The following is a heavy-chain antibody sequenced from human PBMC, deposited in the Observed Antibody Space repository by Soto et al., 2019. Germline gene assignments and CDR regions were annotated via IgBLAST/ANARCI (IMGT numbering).Heavy chain of an antibody. CDR1: GDSISGGDYY. Sequence: SETLSLTCSVSGDSISGGDYYWSWIRQPPGEALEWIRHIHYSGSTYYNASLKNRLTVSMDTSKNHFSLNLNSVTAADTAVYYCARDQRAFRHLDYWGQGIQVTVSS. V-gene: IGHV4-30-4*01. J-gene: IGHJ4*02. CDR2: IHYSGST. CDR3: ARDQRAFRHLDY.